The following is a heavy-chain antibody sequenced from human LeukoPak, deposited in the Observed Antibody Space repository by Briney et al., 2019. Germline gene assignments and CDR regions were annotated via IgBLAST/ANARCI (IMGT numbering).Heavy chain of an antibody. CDR3: AREDAALVIAY. D-gene: IGHD5-18*01. J-gene: IGHJ4*02. Sequence: GGSLRLSCAASGFTFSSYGMHWVRQAPGKGLEWVAIMWYDGSNKYYTDSVKGRFTISRDNSKNTLYLQMNSLRVEDTAVYYCAREDAALVIAYWGQGTLVTVSS. V-gene: IGHV3-33*01. CDR1: GFTFSSYG. CDR2: MWYDGSNK.